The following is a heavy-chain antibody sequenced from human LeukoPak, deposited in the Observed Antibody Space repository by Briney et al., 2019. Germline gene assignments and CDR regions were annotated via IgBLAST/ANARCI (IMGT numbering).Heavy chain of an antibody. CDR3: ARDRGIAARPFDY. J-gene: IGHJ4*02. Sequence: GGSLRLSCAASGFTFSSYEMNWVRQAPGKGLEWVSSISSSSSYIYYADSVKGRFTISRDNAKNSLYLQMNSLRAEDTAVYYCARDRGIAARPFDYWGQGTLVTVSS. V-gene: IGHV3-21*01. CDR2: ISSSSSYI. D-gene: IGHD6-6*01. CDR1: GFTFSSYE.